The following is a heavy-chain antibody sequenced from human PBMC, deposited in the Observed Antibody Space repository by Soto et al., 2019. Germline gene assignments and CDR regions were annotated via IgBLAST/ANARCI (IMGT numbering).Heavy chain of an antibody. J-gene: IGHJ6*02. Sequence: QVQLQESGPGLVKPSQTLSLTCTVSGGSISSGGYYWSWIRQHPGKGLEWIGYIYYSGSTYYNPSLKSRVTISVDTSKNQFSLKLSSVTAADTAVYYCARDSDGSGSYSGRYYGMDVWGQGTTVTVSS. V-gene: IGHV4-31*03. CDR3: ARDSDGSGSYSGRYYGMDV. CDR2: IYYSGST. D-gene: IGHD3-10*01. CDR1: GGSISSGGYY.